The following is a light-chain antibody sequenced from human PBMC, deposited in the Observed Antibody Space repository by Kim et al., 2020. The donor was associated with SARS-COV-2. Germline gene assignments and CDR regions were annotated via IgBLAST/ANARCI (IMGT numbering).Light chain of an antibody. CDR1: QSISNY. Sequence: DIQMTQSPSSLSASVGDRVTIACRASQSISNYLNWYQQKPGKAPKLLIYAASSLQSGVPSRFSGSGSGTDFTLTISSLQPEDFATYHCQQSYSTPITFGQGTRLEIK. V-gene: IGKV1-39*01. J-gene: IGKJ5*01. CDR2: AAS. CDR3: QQSYSTPIT.